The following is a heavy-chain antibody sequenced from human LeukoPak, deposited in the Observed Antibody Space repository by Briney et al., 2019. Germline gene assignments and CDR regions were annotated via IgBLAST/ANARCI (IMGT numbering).Heavy chain of an antibody. D-gene: IGHD2-2*01. J-gene: IGHJ6*02. CDR2: IYHSGST. Sequence: SETLSLTCAVSGGSISSSNWWSWVRQPPGKGLEWIGEIYHSGSTNYNPSLKSRVTISVDKSKNQFSLKLSSVTAADTAVYYCARSRWVVPAAMAYYYYYGMDVWGQGTTVTVSS. CDR3: ARSRWVVPAAMAYYYYYGMDV. CDR1: GGSISSSNW. V-gene: IGHV4-4*02.